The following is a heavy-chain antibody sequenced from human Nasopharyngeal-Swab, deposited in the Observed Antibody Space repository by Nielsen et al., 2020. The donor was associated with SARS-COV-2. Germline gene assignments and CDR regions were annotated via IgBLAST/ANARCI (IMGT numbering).Heavy chain of an antibody. CDR1: GGSISTYF. D-gene: IGHD3-22*01. CDR3: ARGGWLRNDDYFYFMDV. Sequence: SETLSLTCDVSGGSISTYFWNWIRQAPGKGLEWIGYIYYTGSTNYNPSLKSRVTISVGPSKNQLSLKLASIPAADTAVYYCARGGWLRNDDYFYFMDVWGKGTTVTVSS. CDR2: IYYTGST. V-gene: IGHV4-59*01. J-gene: IGHJ6*03.